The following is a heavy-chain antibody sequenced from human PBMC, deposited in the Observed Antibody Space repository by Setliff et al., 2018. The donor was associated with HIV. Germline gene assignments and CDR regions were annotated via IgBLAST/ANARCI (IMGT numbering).Heavy chain of an antibody. CDR1: GGSISSSSDY. J-gene: IGHJ4*02. CDR3: ARTRGYTYGYIDY. D-gene: IGHD5-18*01. V-gene: IGHV4-39*01. Sequence: PSETLSLTCSVSGGSISSSSDYWGWIRQPPGKGLEWIGNIYYSGSTYYNPSLKSRVTISVDTSKNQFSLKLSSVTAADTAIYYCARTRGYTYGYIDYWGQGTLVTVSS. CDR2: IYYSGST.